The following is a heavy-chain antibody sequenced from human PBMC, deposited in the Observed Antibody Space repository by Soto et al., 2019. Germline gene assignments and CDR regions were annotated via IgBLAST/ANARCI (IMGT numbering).Heavy chain of an antibody. J-gene: IGHJ6*02. Sequence: EVQLVESGGGLVQPGGSLRLSCAASGFTFSSYEMNWVRQAPGKGLEWVSYISSSGSTIYYADSVKGRFTISRDNAKNSLYLQMNSLRAEDTAVYYCAREYYYDGMDVWGQGTTVTVSS. CDR1: GFTFSSYE. V-gene: IGHV3-48*03. CDR2: ISSSGSTI. CDR3: AREYYYDGMDV.